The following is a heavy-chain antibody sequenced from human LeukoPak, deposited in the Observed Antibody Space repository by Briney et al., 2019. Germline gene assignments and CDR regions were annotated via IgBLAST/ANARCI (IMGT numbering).Heavy chain of an antibody. CDR2: IWFDGSNQ. CDR1: GFTFSDYG. CDR3: ARDHKVRGIVADYFYGMDV. V-gene: IGHV3-33*01. D-gene: IGHD3-10*01. J-gene: IGHJ6*02. Sequence: GGSLRLSCAASGFTFSDYGMHWVRQAPGKGLEWVAVIWFDGSNQYYADSVKGRFTVSKDFSENTLYLQMNGLRAEDTAVYYCARDHKVRGIVADYFYGMDVWGQGTTVTVSS.